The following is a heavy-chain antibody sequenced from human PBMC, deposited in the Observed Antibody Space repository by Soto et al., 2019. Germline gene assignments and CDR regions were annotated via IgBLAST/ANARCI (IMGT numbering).Heavy chain of an antibody. V-gene: IGHV5-51*01. Sequence: GESLKISCNGSGYSFTSDWIGWVRQMPGKGPEWMGIIYPGDSDSRYSPSFQGQVTISPDKSISTAYLQWSSLKASDTAMYYCARSTGDLRGGFDYWGQGTMVTVPS. CDR1: GYSFTSDW. D-gene: IGHD7-27*01. J-gene: IGHJ4*02. CDR3: ARSTGDLRGGFDY. CDR2: IYPGDSDS.